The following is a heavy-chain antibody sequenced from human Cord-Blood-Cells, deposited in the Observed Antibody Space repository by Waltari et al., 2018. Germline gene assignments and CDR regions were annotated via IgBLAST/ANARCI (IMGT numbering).Heavy chain of an antibody. Sequence: HVHLQQSGPGLVKPSQTLSLTCPISVASVSSNSPTWTWIRQSPSRGLEWLGRTYYRSKWYNDYAVSVKSRITISPDTSKNQFSLQLNSVTPEDTAVYYCARSPGDPRYFDLWGRGTLVTVSS. CDR2: TYYRSKWYN. D-gene: IGHD7-27*01. J-gene: IGHJ2*01. CDR3: ARSPGDPRYFDL. V-gene: IGHV6-1*01. CDR1: VASVSSNSPT.